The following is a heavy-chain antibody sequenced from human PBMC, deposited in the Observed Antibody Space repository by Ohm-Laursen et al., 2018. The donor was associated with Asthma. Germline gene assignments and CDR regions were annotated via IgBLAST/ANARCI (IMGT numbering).Heavy chain of an antibody. Sequence: SLSLSRAATGFTFSNQAMSWVRQAPGKGLEWVSAISGSGGRTYYADSVKGRFTISRDNSNNTLYLLLNSLRAVDTAVYYCATWTGNYPLDVWGQGTKVTVSS. D-gene: IGHD3/OR15-3a*01. CDR2: ISGSGGRT. J-gene: IGHJ6*02. CDR1: GFTFSNQA. CDR3: ATWTGNYPLDV. V-gene: IGHV3-23*01.